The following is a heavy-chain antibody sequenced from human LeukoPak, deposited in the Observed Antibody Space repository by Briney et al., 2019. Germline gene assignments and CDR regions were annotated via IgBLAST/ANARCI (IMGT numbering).Heavy chain of an antibody. CDR2: INPDDGST. V-gene: IGHV3-74*01. CDR3: AKDWVGCSSTSCSLDY. J-gene: IGHJ4*02. CDR1: GFTFRKYW. D-gene: IGHD2-2*01. Sequence: GGSLRLSCTASGFTFRKYWLHWVRQAPGKGLVWVSRINPDDGSTSYADSVKGRFTISRDSAKSTLYLQMNSLRAEDTAVYYCAKDWVGCSSTSCSLDYWGQGTLVTVSS.